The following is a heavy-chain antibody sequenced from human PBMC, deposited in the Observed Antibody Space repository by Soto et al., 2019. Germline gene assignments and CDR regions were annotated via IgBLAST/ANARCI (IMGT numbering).Heavy chain of an antibody. Sequence: QVQLVQSGAEVKKPGASVKVSCKASGYTFTSYDINWVRQATGQGLEWMGWMNPNSGNTGYEQKCQGRVTMTRNTSISTAYRELSSLTSDDTAVYYCAREPRTGTIDYWGQGTLVTVSS. V-gene: IGHV1-8*01. CDR3: AREPRTGTIDY. J-gene: IGHJ4*02. D-gene: IGHD1-1*01. CDR1: GYTFTSYD. CDR2: MNPNSGNT.